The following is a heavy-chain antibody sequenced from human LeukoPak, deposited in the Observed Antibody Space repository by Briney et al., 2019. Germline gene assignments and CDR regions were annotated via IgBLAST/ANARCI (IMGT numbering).Heavy chain of an antibody. J-gene: IGHJ5*02. D-gene: IGHD2-21*02. CDR3: ARRAGDWAVNWIDP. Sequence: SETLSLTCAVSGGTITDTTYYWAWFRQPPGKGLEWIGSLYPSGRTYYSPSLKSRVSIILDTSNIQLSLNVRSVTAADTAVYYCARRAGDWAVNWIDPWGQGTLVTVSS. CDR1: GGTITDTTYY. CDR2: LYPSGRT. V-gene: IGHV4-39*01.